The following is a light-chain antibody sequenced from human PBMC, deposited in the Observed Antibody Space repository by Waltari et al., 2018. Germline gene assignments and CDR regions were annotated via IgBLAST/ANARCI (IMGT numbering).Light chain of an antibody. Sequence: DVQMTQSPSSLSASVGDRITITCRASQNINSYLNWYQQKSGKAPKLLIYAASSLQSGVPSRVSGSGSGTDFTLTISSLPPEDLATYYCQQSYNLYTFGQGTKLEIK. J-gene: IGKJ2*01. V-gene: IGKV1-39*01. CDR3: QQSYNLYT. CDR2: AAS. CDR1: QNINSY.